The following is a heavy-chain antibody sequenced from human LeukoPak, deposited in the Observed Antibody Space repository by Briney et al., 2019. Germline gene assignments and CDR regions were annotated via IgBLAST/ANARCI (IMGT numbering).Heavy chain of an antibody. J-gene: IGHJ4*02. D-gene: IGHD3-22*01. CDR3: ARGPYYHVSGGPFDY. CDR1: GFTFSSYA. CDR2: ISGRGGRT. Sequence: GGSLRLSCAASGFTFSSYAMTWVRQAPGKGLEWVSGISGRGGRTYYADSVKGRFTISRDNSKNTLYMQMNSLRAEDTAVYYCARGPYYHVSGGPFDYWGQGTLVTVSS. V-gene: IGHV3-23*01.